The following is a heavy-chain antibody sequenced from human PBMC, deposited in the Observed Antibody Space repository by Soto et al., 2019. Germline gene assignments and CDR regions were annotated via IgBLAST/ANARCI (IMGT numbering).Heavy chain of an antibody. CDR2: IYWDDDK. Sequence: QIPLKESGPTLVKPTQTLTLACTFSGYSLSTSGVGVCWIRQPQGKALDWLALIYWDDDKRYRPSLMSSLTITKDTSKNHVVLTMTTIDPVDTATYYCAHRRWSWGDYYYGMDVW. J-gene: IGHJ6*01. V-gene: IGHV2-5*02. CDR1: GYSLSTSGVG. CDR3: AHRRWSWGDYYYGMDV. D-gene: IGHD1-26*01.